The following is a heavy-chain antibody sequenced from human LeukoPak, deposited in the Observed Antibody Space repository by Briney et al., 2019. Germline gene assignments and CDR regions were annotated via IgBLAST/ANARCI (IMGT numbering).Heavy chain of an antibody. D-gene: IGHD3-10*01. J-gene: IGHJ4*02. Sequence: GGSLRLSCAASGFTFSSYGMHWVRQAPGKGLEWVSAISGSGGSTYYADSVKGRFTISRDNSKNTLYLQMNSLRAEDTAVYYCAKDQDNYYGSGSYYLPTDYWGQGTLVTVSS. CDR3: AKDQDNYYGSGSYYLPTDY. CDR1: GFTFSSYG. V-gene: IGHV3-23*01. CDR2: ISGSGGST.